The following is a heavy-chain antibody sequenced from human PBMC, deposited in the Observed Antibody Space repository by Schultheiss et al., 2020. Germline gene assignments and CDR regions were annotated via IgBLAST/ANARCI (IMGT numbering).Heavy chain of an antibody. V-gene: IGHV3-21*01. CDR2: ISSSSNYI. D-gene: IGHD5-18*01. Sequence: GGSLRLSCAASGFTFSSYSMNWVRQTPGKGLEWVSFISSSSNYIYYADSVKGRFTISRDNAKNSLYLQMNSLRAEDTAVYYCARDATWIQLWLSYYYYGMDVWGQGTTVTVSS. CDR3: ARDATWIQLWLSYYYYGMDV. CDR1: GFTFSSYS. J-gene: IGHJ6*02.